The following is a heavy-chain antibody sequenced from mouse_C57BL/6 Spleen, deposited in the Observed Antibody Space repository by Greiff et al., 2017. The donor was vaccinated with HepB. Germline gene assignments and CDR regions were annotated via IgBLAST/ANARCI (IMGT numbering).Heavy chain of an antibody. Sequence: QVQLQQPGAELVKPGASVKLSCKASGYTFTSYWMHWVKQRPGQGLEWIGMIHPNSGSTNYNEKFKSKATLTVDKSSSTAYIQLSSLTSEDSAVYYCARDYYSYYYFDYWGQGTTLTVSS. CDR2: IHPNSGST. CDR3: ARDYYSYYYFDY. D-gene: IGHD2-12*01. J-gene: IGHJ2*01. V-gene: IGHV1-64*01. CDR1: GYTFTSYW.